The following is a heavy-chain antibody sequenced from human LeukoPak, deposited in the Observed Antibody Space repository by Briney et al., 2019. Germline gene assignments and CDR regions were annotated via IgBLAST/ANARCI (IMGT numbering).Heavy chain of an antibody. CDR2: INHSGST. V-gene: IGHV4-34*01. D-gene: IGHD3-16*02. CDR1: GGSFSGYY. CDR3: ARRGSDYVWGSYRTHYFDY. J-gene: IGHJ4*02. Sequence: PSETLPLTCAVYGGSFSGYYWSWIRQPPGKGLEWIGEINHSGSTNYNPSLKSRVTISVDTSKNQFSLKLSSVTAADTAVYYCARRGSDYVWGSYRTHYFDYWGQGTLVTVSS.